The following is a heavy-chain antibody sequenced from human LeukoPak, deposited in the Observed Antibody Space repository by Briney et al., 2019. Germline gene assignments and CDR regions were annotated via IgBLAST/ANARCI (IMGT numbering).Heavy chain of an antibody. J-gene: IGHJ4*02. CDR3: ARRGGYGGTFDY. CDR1: GGSISSYY. CDR2: IYTSGST. Sequence: SETLSLTCTVSGGSISSYYWSWIRQPPGKGLEWIGYIYTSGSTNYNPSLKSRVTISVDMSKNQFSLKLSSVTAADTAVYYCARRGGYGGTFDYWGQGTLVTVSS. D-gene: IGHD4-23*01. V-gene: IGHV4-4*08.